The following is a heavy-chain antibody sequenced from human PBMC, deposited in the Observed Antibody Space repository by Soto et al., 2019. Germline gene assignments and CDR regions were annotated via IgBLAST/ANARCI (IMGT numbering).Heavy chain of an antibody. J-gene: IGHJ6*04. D-gene: IGHD2-15*01. CDR2: FDPEDGET. CDR3: ATGYCCGGSCPDSMDV. V-gene: IGHV1-24*01. CDR1: GYTLTGFS. Sequence: ASVKVSCKVSGYTLTGFSMHWVRQAPGKGLEWMGGFDPEDGETIYAQKLQGRVTMTEDTSTDTAYMELSSLRSEDTAVYYCATGYCCGGSCPDSMDVWGKGTTVTVSS.